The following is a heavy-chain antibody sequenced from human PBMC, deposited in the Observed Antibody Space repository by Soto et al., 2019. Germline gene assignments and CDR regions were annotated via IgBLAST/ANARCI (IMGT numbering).Heavy chain of an antibody. J-gene: IGHJ6*02. CDR3: AKEIAARTYYYGMDV. CDR2: ISWDGGST. V-gene: IGHV3-43*01. Sequence: GGSLRLSCAASGFTFDDYTMHWVRQAPGKGLEWVSLISWDGGSTYYADSVKGRFTISRDNSKNSLYLQMNSLRTEDTALYYCAKEIAARTYYYGMDVWGQGTTVTVSS. D-gene: IGHD6-6*01. CDR1: GFTFDDYT.